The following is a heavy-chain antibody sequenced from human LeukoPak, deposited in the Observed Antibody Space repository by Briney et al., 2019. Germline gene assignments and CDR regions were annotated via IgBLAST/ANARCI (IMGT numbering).Heavy chain of an antibody. J-gene: IGHJ4*02. Sequence: PSETLSLTCTVSGDSISPYYWSWIRHPPGKGLEWIGYIYYSGDTNYNPSLKSRVTMSVDTSKNQFSLKLSSVTAADTAVYYCARSQQLIRTFDCWGQGTLVTASS. CDR2: IYYSGDT. CDR1: GDSISPYY. V-gene: IGHV4-59*01. CDR3: ARSQQLIRTFDC. D-gene: IGHD6-13*01.